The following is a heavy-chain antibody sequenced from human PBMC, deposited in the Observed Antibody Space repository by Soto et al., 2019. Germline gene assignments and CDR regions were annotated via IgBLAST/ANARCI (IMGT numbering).Heavy chain of an antibody. J-gene: IGHJ6*03. CDR1: GGSISSGGYY. CDR3: ARGFYDDCSSTSCYNYYYYYMDV. V-gene: IGHV4-31*03. CDR2: IYYSGST. D-gene: IGHD2-2*02. Sequence: PSETLSLTCTFSGGSISSGGYYWSWIRQHPGKGLEWIGYIYYSGSTYYNPSLKSRVTISVDTSKNQFSLKLSSVTAADTAVYYCARGFYDDCSSTSCYNYYYYYMDVWGKGTTVTVSS.